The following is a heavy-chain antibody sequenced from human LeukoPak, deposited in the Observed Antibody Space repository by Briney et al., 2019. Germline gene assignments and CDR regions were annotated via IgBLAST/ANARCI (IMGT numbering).Heavy chain of an antibody. V-gene: IGHV3-23*01. CDR1: GFTFSSYG. CDR3: AKDVLYGSGSYDDFDY. J-gene: IGHJ4*02. D-gene: IGHD3-10*01. Sequence: PGGSLRLPCAASGFTFSSYGMSWVRQAPGKGLEWVSSIIGSGGSTYYADSVKARFPIPRDNSNKALYPQMNSLRDEETAEYDCAKDVLYGSGSYDDFDYWGQGTLVTVSS. CDR2: IIGSGGST.